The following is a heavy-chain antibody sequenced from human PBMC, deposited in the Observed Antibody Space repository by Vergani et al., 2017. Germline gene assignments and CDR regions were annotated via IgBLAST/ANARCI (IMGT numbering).Heavy chain of an antibody. CDR2: IYYSGSP. CDR1: GGSVSSGSYY. J-gene: IGHJ5*02. CDR3: ARQGWSGYWDNWFDP. Sequence: QVQLQESGPGLVKPSETLSLTCTVSGGSVSSGSYYWSWIRQPPGKGLEWIGYIYYSGSPNYNPSLKSRVTISVDTSKNQFSLKLSSVTAADTAMYYCARQGWSGYWDNWFDPWGQGTLVTVSS. D-gene: IGHD3-3*01. V-gene: IGHV4-61*01.